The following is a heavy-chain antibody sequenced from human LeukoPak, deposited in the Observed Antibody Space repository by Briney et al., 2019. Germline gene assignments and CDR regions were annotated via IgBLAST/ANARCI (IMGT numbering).Heavy chain of an antibody. CDR3: ARHRTGYYGNSFDY. V-gene: IGHV4-34*01. J-gene: IGHJ4*02. D-gene: IGHD3-9*01. Sequence: SETLSLTCAVYGGSFSGYYWSWIRQPPGKGLEWIGEINHSGSTNYNPSLKSRVTISVDTSKNQFSLKLSSVTAADTAVYYCARHRTGYYGNSFDYWGQGTLVTVSS. CDR1: GGSFSGYY. CDR2: INHSGST.